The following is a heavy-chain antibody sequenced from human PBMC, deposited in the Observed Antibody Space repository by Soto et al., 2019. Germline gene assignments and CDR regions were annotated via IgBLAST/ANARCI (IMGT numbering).Heavy chain of an antibody. V-gene: IGHV4-59*01. CDR2: IYYSGST. CDR3: ARDLRLERRFCYYYGMDV. D-gene: IGHD1-1*01. J-gene: IGHJ6*02. Sequence: SETLSLTCTVSGGSISSYYWSWIRQPPGKGLEWIGYIYYSGSTNYNPSLKSRVTISVDTSKNQFSLKLSSVTAADTAVYYCARDLRLERRFCYYYGMDVWGQGTTVTVSS. CDR1: GGSISSYY.